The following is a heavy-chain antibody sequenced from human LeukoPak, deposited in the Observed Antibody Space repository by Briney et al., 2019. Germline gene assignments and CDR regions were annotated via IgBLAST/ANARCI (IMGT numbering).Heavy chain of an antibody. CDR3: ARVEQYQLLIYYYYYMDV. CDR2: IYYSGST. D-gene: IGHD2-2*01. Sequence: SETLSLTCTVSGGPINSYYWSWIRQPPGKGLEWIGYIYYSGSTNYNPSLKSRVTISVDTSKNQFSLKLSSVTAADTAVYYCARVEQYQLLIYYYYYMDVWGKGTTVTVSS. CDR1: GGPINSYY. J-gene: IGHJ6*03. V-gene: IGHV4-59*01.